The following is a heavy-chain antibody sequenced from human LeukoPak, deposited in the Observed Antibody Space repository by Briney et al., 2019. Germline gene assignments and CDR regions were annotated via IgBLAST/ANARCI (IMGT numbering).Heavy chain of an antibody. V-gene: IGHV3-74*01. CDR1: GFTFSSYW. Sequence: GGSLRLSCAASGFTFSSYWMNWVRQAPGKGLVWVSRIASDGSSTTYADSVKGRFSISRDNAKNTLYLQMNSLRVEDTAVYYCTRGRPHGNDYWGQGTLVTVSS. D-gene: IGHD4-23*01. CDR2: IASDGSST. CDR3: TRGRPHGNDY. J-gene: IGHJ4*02.